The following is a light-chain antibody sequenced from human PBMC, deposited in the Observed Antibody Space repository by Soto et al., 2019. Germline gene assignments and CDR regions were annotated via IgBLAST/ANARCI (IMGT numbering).Light chain of an antibody. CDR3: QQSYSTPYT. V-gene: IGKV1-39*01. CDR2: AAS. CDR1: QSISSY. J-gene: IGKJ2*01. Sequence: DIQMTQSPSSLSASVGDRVTITCRASQSISSYLNWYQQKPGKAPKLLIYAASSLLSGVPSRFSGSGSGADFTLTISSLQPEDFATYHCQQSYSTPYTFGQGTKLEIK.